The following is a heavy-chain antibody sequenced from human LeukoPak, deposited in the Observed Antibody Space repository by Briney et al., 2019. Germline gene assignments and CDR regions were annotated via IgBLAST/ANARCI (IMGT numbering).Heavy chain of an antibody. Sequence: GESLKISCTGSGYSFTSYWIGWVRQMPGKGLEWMGIIYPGDSDTRYSPSFQGQVTISADKSISTAYLQWSGLRASDTAMYYCARRVAGSYHDAFDIWGQGTMVTVSS. CDR3: ARRVAGSYHDAFDI. CDR1: GYSFTSYW. D-gene: IGHD1-26*01. CDR2: IYPGDSDT. J-gene: IGHJ3*02. V-gene: IGHV5-51*01.